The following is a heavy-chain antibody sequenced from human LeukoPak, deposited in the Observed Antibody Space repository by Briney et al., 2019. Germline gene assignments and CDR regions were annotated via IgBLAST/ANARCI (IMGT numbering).Heavy chain of an antibody. V-gene: IGHV3-7*01. J-gene: IGHJ4*02. CDR3: ARDQRYSYGYQGY. Sequence: GGSLRLSXAASGFTFSSYWMSWVRQAPGKGLEWVANIKQDGSEKYYVDSVKGRFTISRDNAKNSLYLQMNSLRAEDTAVYYCARDQRYSYGYQGYWGQGTLVTVSS. D-gene: IGHD5-18*01. CDR1: GFTFSSYW. CDR2: IKQDGSEK.